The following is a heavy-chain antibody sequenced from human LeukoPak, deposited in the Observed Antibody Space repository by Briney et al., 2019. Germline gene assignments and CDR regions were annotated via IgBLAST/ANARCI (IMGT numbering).Heavy chain of an antibody. V-gene: IGHV1-46*01. CDR3: AREVGGGYDRNSHWFDP. D-gene: IGHD5-12*01. J-gene: IGHJ5*02. Sequence: ASVKVSCKASGYTFTSYYMHWVRQAPGQGLEWMGIINPSGGSTSYAQKFQGRVTMTRDMSTSTVYMELSSLRSEDTAVYYCAREVGGGYDRNSHWFDPWAQGTLVTVSS. CDR1: GYTFTSYY. CDR2: INPSGGST.